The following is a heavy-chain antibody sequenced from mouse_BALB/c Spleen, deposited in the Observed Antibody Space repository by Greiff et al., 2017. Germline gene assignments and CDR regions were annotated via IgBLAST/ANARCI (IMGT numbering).Heavy chain of an antibody. CDR2: ISYDGSN. J-gene: IGHJ1*01. CDR3: ARGGGNYWYFDV. Sequence: EVKLQESGPGLVKPSQSLSLTCSVTGYSITSGYYWNWIRQFPGNKLEWMGYISYDGSNNYNPSLKNRIPITRDTSKNQFFLKLNSVTTEDTATYYCARGGGNYWYFDVWGAGTSVTVSS. V-gene: IGHV3-6*02. D-gene: IGHD2-1*01. CDR1: GYSITSGYY.